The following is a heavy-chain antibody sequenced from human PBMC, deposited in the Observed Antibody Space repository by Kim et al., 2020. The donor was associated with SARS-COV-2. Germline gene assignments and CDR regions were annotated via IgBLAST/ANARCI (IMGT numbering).Heavy chain of an antibody. CDR1: GGTFSSYA. CDR3: ARDLNIYYYYYGMDV. Sequence: SVKVSCKASGGTFSSYAISWVRQAPGQGLEWMGGIIPIFGTANYAQKFQGRVTITADESTSTAYMELSSLRSEDTAVYYCARDLNIYYYYYGMDVWGQGTTVTVSS. CDR2: IIPIFGTA. J-gene: IGHJ6*02. V-gene: IGHV1-69*13.